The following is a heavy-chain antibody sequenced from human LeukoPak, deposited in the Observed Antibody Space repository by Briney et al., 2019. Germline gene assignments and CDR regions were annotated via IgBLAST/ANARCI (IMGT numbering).Heavy chain of an antibody. D-gene: IGHD3-3*01. CDR3: AKAREGFGVDTIDH. J-gene: IGHJ4*02. CDR2: IRVSGGPT. Sequence: PGGSLRLSCAASGFAFNNAMTWVRQAPGKGLEWVSAIRVSGGPTYYADSVKGRFTISRDNSKNTVYLQMDSLRGEDTALYYCAKAREGFGVDTIDHWGQGTLVTVSS. V-gene: IGHV3-23*01. CDR1: GFAFNNA.